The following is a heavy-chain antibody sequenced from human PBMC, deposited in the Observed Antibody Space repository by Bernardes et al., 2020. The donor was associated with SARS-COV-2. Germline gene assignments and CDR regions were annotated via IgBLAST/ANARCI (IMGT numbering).Heavy chain of an antibody. CDR3: ARHRPIGRYILTDHFDY. V-gene: IGHV4-39*01. Sequence: SETLSLTRTVSGGSISSSSYYWGWIRQPPGKGLEWIGSIYYSGSTYYNPSLKSRVTISVDTSKNQFSLKLSSVTAADTAVYYCARHRPIGRYILTDHFDYWGQGTLVTVSS. J-gene: IGHJ4*02. D-gene: IGHD3-9*01. CDR1: GGSISSSSYY. CDR2: IYYSGST.